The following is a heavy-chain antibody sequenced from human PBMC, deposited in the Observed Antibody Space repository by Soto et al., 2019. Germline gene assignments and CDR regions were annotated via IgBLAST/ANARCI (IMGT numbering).Heavy chain of an antibody. CDR2: IWYDGSNK. V-gene: IGHV3-33*01. CDR3: GRDGAFGDTALVDS. D-gene: IGHD5-18*01. CDR1: GFTFSTYG. Sequence: QVHLVESGGGVVQPGTSLILSCAASGFTFSTYGMHWVRQAPGKGLEWVAVIWYDGSNKYHGDSLKGRFTISRDNSKNTLYLQINNLRAEDTAVYYGGRDGAFGDTALVDSWGQGILVPVSS. J-gene: IGHJ4*02.